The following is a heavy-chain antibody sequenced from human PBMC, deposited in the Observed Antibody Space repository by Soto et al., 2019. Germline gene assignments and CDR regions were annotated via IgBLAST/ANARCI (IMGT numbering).Heavy chain of an antibody. CDR1: GYIFVNYG. Sequence: QVQLVQSGDEVKKPGASVKVSCKASGYIFVNYGIAWVRQAPGQGREWMGWISPYTGNTHSATKVQGRLTLTTDTSTSTAYRDLGSMTSDDTAVYYCVMVDNYVTPTPQDVLGQGSKVTVSS. V-gene: IGHV1-18*01. CDR3: VMVDNYVTPTPQDV. J-gene: IGHJ6*02. D-gene: IGHD3-16*01. CDR2: ISPYTGNT.